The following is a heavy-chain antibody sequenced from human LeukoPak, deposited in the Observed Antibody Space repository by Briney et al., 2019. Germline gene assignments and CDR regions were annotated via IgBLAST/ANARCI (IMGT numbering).Heavy chain of an antibody. CDR1: GFTFSSYA. Sequence: PGGSLRLSCAASGFTFSSYAMHWVRQAPGKGLEWVALISYDGSNKYYADSVKGRFTISRDNSKNTLYLQMNSLRAEDTAVYYCASWYGDHARLDYWGQGTLVTVSS. D-gene: IGHD4-17*01. V-gene: IGHV3-30*04. CDR2: ISYDGSNK. CDR3: ASWYGDHARLDY. J-gene: IGHJ4*02.